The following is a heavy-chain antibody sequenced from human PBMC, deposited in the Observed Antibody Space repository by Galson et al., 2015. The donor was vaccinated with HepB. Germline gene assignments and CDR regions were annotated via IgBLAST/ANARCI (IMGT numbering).Heavy chain of an antibody. CDR3: TTGGVGAGY. J-gene: IGHJ4*02. CDR1: GFTFIKAW. Sequence: SLRLSCAASGFTFIKAWMSWVRQVPGRGLEWVGRIKSKKDGGTTDIAAPVEGRFTISRDDSKNTPYLQMYSLKTDDTGVYYCTTGGVGAGYWGQGTLVTVSS. CDR2: IKSKKDGGTT. D-gene: IGHD3-10*01. V-gene: IGHV3-15*01.